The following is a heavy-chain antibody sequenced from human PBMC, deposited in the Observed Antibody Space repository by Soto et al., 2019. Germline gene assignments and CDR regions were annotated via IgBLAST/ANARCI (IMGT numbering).Heavy chain of an antibody. CDR2: IAPFNGNT. J-gene: IGHJ4*02. CDR3: ALEGGSSTYYPLELDY. V-gene: IGHV1-18*04. Sequence: QVQLVQSGAEVKRPGASVKVSCRASGYIFNHYGINWVRQAPGQGLEWVGWIAPFNGNTNSLQTLQDRISMTIDTSARTAYLEVRSLTSADTGVYFCALEGGSSTYYPLELDYWGQGTLVTVAA. CDR1: GYIFNHYG. D-gene: IGHD2-2*01.